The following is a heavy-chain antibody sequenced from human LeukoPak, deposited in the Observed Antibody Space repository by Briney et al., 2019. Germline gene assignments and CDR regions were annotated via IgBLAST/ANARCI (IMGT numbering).Heavy chain of an antibody. CDR2: INHSGST. J-gene: IGHJ6*02. Sequence: PSETLSLTCSVSGGSMNSYYWSWIRQPPGKGLEWIGEINHSGSTNYNPSLKSRVTISVDTSKNQFSLKLSSVTAADTAVYYCARAGTERHMAYYYYYGMDVWGQGTTVTVSS. CDR1: GGSMNSYY. V-gene: IGHV4-34*01. CDR3: ARAGTERHMAYYYYYGMDV. D-gene: IGHD6-13*01.